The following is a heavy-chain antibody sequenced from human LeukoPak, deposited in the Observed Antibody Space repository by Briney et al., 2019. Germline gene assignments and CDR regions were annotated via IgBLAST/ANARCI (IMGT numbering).Heavy chain of an antibody. CDR1: GFTFDNYS. CDR2: INGNGGST. D-gene: IGHD6-19*01. J-gene: IGHJ4*02. CDR3: ASSYSSDWYSRWIDY. Sequence: GGSLRLSCAASGFTFDNYSMSWVRHVPGKGLEWVSSINGNGGSTAYADSVKGRFTISRDNAKNSLYLQMNSLRAEDTAVYYCASSYSSDWYSRWIDYWGQGTLVTVSS. V-gene: IGHV3-20*04.